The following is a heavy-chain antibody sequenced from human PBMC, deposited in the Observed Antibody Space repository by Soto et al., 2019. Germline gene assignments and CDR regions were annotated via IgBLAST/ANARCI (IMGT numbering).Heavy chain of an antibody. J-gene: IGHJ4*02. V-gene: IGHV4-34*01. CDR2: INHSGST. Sequence: QVQLQQWGAGLLKPSETLSLTCAVYGGSFSGYYWSWIRQPPGKGLEWIGEINHSGSTNYNPSLTTRVTIXXDXSXXQFSLKLSSVTAADTAVYYCRIVVVPAAPGGYFDYWGQGTLVTVSS. CDR3: RIVVVPAAPGGYFDY. CDR1: GGSFSGYY. D-gene: IGHD2-2*01.